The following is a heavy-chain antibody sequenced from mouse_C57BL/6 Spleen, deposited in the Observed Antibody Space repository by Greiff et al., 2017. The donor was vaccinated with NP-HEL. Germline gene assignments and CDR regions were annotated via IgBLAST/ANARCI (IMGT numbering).Heavy chain of an antibody. J-gene: IGHJ2*01. D-gene: IGHD1-1*01. CDR1: GYTFTSYW. V-gene: IGHV1-52*01. CDR2: IDPSDSET. Sequence: VQLQQPGAELVRPGSSVKLSCKASGYTFTSYWMHWVKQRPIQGLEWIGNIDPSDSETHYNQKFKDKATLTVDKSSSTAYMQLSSLTSEDSAVYYCARGDFKGLYYYGSTFDYWGQGTTLTVSS. CDR3: ARGDFKGLYYYGSTFDY.